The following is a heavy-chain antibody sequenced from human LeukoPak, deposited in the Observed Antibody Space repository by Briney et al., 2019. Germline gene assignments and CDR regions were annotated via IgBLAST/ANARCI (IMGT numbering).Heavy chain of an antibody. J-gene: IGHJ4*02. V-gene: IGHV3-23*01. CDR2: ISGSGGST. CDR3: AKPTAYSYGPPHFGY. Sequence: QTGGSLRLSCAASGFTFSSYAMSWVRQAPGKGLEWVSAISGSGGSTYYADSVKGRFTISRDNSKNTLYLQMNSLRAEDTAVYYCAKPTAYSYGPPHFGYWGQGTLVTVSS. D-gene: IGHD5-18*01. CDR1: GFTFSSYA.